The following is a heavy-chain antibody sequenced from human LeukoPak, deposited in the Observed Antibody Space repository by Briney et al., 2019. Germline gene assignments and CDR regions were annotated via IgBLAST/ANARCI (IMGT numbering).Heavy chain of an antibody. J-gene: IGHJ4*02. CDR3: ASAAGPFDN. D-gene: IGHD6-13*01. V-gene: IGHV3-33*01. CDR1: GLTFSSYG. CDR2: IWFDGSIK. Sequence: PGGSLRLSCAASGLTFSSYGMPWVRQAPGKGLKWVAVIWFDGSIKYYADSVKGRFTISRDNSINTLYLQMNSLRAEDTAVYYCASAAGPFDNWGQGTLVTVSS.